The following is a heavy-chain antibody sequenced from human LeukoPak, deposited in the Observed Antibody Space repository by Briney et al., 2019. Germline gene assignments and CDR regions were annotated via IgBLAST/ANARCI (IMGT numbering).Heavy chain of an antibody. V-gene: IGHV1-2*02. CDR2: INPNSGGT. J-gene: IGHJ5*02. CDR1: GYTFTGYY. Sequence: ASVKVSCKASGYTFTGYYMHWVRQAPGQGLEWMGWINPNSGGTNYAQKFQGRVTMTRDTSISTAYMELSRLRSDDTAVYYCARDLKELHPNWFDAWGQGTLVTVSS. CDR3: ARDLKELHPNWFDA. D-gene: IGHD1-26*01.